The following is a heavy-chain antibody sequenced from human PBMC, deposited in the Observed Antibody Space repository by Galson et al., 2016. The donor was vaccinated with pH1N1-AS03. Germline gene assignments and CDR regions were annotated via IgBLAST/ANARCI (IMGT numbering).Heavy chain of an antibody. D-gene: IGHD2-15*01. V-gene: IGHV3-30-3*01. CDR2: ISHDGSNK. CDR3: TRAAVGGPFDALDI. CDR1: GFTFSNYA. J-gene: IGHJ3*02. Sequence: LRLSCSASGFTFSNYAVHWVRQAPGKGLEWVTIISHDGSNKYYADFVKGRFTISRDNSKNTLYLQMNSLRAEDTAVYYCTRAAVGGPFDALDIWGQGTMVTVSS.